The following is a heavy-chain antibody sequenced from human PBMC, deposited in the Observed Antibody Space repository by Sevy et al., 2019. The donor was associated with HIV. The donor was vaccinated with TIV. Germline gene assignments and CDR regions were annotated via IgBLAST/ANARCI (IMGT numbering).Heavy chain of an antibody. CDR3: AKGGSGWFAPFDY. CDR1: GFTFSSYA. J-gene: IGHJ4*02. Sequence: GGSLRLSCAASGFTFSSYAMSWVRQAPGKGLEWVSAISGSGGSTYYADSVKGRFTISRDNSKNTLYLQMNSLRAEDTAVYSCAKGGSGWFAPFDYWGQGTLVTVSS. CDR2: ISGSGGST. D-gene: IGHD6-19*01. V-gene: IGHV3-23*01.